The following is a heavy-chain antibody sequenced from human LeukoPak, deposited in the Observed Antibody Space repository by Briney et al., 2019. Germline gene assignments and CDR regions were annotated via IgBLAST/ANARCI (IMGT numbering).Heavy chain of an antibody. CDR1: GFTFSNYW. CDR2: INGDGSST. V-gene: IGHV3-74*01. J-gene: IGHJ4*02. Sequence: PGGSLRLSCGASGFTFSNYWVHWVRQAPGKGLVWVSRINGDGSSTSYADSVKGRFTISRDNAKNTLWLQMNSLRAEDTAVYYCAKDGGYSYGWLNDYWGQGTLVSVSS. D-gene: IGHD5-18*01. CDR3: AKDGGYSYGWLNDY.